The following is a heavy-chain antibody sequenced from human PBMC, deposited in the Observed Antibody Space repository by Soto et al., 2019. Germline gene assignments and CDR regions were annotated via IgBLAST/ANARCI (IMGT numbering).Heavy chain of an antibody. J-gene: IGHJ1*01. CDR2: INWNSGSI. V-gene: IGHV3-9*01. CDR1: GFTFDDYA. D-gene: IGHD6-13*01. Sequence: GGSLRLSCAASGFTFDDYAMHLVRQVPGKGLEWVSGINWNSGSIGYGDSVKGRFAISRDNAKNSLHLQMNSLSAEDTAFYYCVKDESINWYSGHFRHWGQGTLVTVYS. CDR3: VKDESINWYSGHFRH.